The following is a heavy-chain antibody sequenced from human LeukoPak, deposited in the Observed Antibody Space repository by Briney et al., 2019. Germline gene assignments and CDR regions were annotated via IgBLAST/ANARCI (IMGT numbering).Heavy chain of an antibody. D-gene: IGHD6-19*01. J-gene: IGHJ5*02. Sequence: GGSLRLSCAASGFPFNSQTMSWVRQAPGKGLEWGAKMKEDGSDVKYVDCVRGRFTISRDNAKDSLFLEMTSLRDDDTAVYYCVRGGAVAGRFEAWGQGPQVTVSP. CDR1: GFPFNSQT. CDR2: MKEDGSDV. V-gene: IGHV3-7*03. CDR3: VRGGAVAGRFEA.